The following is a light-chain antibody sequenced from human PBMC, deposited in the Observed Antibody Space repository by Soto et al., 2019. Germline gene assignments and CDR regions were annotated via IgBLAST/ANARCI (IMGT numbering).Light chain of an antibody. Sequence: EIVLAQSPGTLSLSPGERATLSCRASQSVSSSYLAWYQHKPGQAPRLLIYGASTRAAGIPDRFSGSGSGTEFTLTISRLEPGDFAVYYCQQYHKSPWTFGQGTKVEI. J-gene: IGKJ1*01. CDR3: QQYHKSPWT. CDR2: GAS. V-gene: IGKV3-20*01. CDR1: QSVSSSY.